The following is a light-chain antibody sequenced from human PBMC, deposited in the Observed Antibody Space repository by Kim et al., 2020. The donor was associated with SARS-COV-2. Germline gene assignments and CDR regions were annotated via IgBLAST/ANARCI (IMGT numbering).Light chain of an antibody. V-gene: IGKV1-17*01. Sequence: DIQMTQSPSTLSASVGDRVTITCRASQSISNGLGWYQQKPGKAPKRLIYDASNLESGVPSRFSGSGSGTEFTLTISSLQPEDFATYFCPKNKSYPRTFGAGTQVGIK. CDR1: QSISNG. CDR2: DAS. CDR3: PKNKSYPRT. J-gene: IGKJ4*01.